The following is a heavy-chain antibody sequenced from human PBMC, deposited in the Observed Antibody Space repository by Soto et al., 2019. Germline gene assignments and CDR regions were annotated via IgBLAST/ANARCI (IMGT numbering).Heavy chain of an antibody. CDR3: AHRHPGVDHYYDY. J-gene: IGHJ4*02. CDR2: IYWDDDE. Sequence: QITLKESGPTLVKPTQTLTLTCTFSGFSLTTTGVGVGWIRQPPGKALEWLALIYWDDDERYSPSLKNRVTITKVTSKNQVVLTLTNMDPVDTGTYYCAHRHPGVDHYYDYWGQGILVTVSS. D-gene: IGHD5-12*01. CDR1: GFSLTTTGVG. V-gene: IGHV2-5*02.